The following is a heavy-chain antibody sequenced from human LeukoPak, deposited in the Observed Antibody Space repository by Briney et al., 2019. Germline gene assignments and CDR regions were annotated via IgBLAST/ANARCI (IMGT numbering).Heavy chain of an antibody. Sequence: GGSLRLSCAASGFTVSSNYMSWVRQAPGKGLERVSVIYSGGSTYYADSVKGRFTISRDNSKNTLYLQMNSLRAEDTAVYYCARGGDSSGYYPNWFDPWGQGTLVTVSS. CDR2: IYSGGST. CDR1: GFTVSSNY. D-gene: IGHD3-22*01. V-gene: IGHV3-53*01. CDR3: ARGGDSSGYYPNWFDP. J-gene: IGHJ5*02.